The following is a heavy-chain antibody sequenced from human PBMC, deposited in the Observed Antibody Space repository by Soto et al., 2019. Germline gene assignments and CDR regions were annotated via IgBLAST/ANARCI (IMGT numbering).Heavy chain of an antibody. CDR2: IYYSGST. J-gene: IGHJ6*02. V-gene: IGHV4-39*01. D-gene: IGHD3-22*01. Sequence: SETLSLTCTVSGGSISSSSYYWGWIRQPPGKGLEWIGSIYYSGSTYYNPSLKSRVTISVDTSKNQFSLKLSSVTAADTAVYYCARHVKYYYDSSGAWGNSPKFSLRYYYGMDVWGQGTTVTVSS. CDR1: GGSISSSSYY. CDR3: ARHVKYYYDSSGAWGNSPKFSLRYYYGMDV.